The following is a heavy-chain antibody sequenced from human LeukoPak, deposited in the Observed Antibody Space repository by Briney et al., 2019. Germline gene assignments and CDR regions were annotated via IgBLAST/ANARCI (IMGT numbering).Heavy chain of an antibody. CDR1: GYSISSGYY. V-gene: IGHV4-38-2*02. J-gene: IGHJ6*03. CDR2: IFHSGST. CDR3: ARGRKVTAIGYMDV. Sequence: KPSETLSLTCTVSGYSISSGYYWGWIRQPPGKGLEWIGNIFHSGSTYYNPSLKSRVTISVDTSKNQFSLKLSSVTAADTAVYYCARGRKVTAIGYMDVWGKGTTVTVSS. D-gene: IGHD2-21*02.